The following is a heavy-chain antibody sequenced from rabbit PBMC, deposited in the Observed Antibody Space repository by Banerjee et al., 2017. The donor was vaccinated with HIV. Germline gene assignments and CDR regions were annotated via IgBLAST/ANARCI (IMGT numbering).Heavy chain of an antibody. D-gene: IGHD4-2*01. J-gene: IGHJ4*01. CDR2: INTGGSA. Sequence: QEQLEESGGDLVKPEGSLTLTCTASGFTLSSYVMCWVRQAPGKGLEYIGCINTGGSAYYASWAKGRFTISKTSSTTVTLQMTSLTAADTATYFCARGTAGTWYFNLWGPGTLVTVS. CDR3: ARGTAGTWYFNL. CDR1: GFTLSSYV. V-gene: IGHV1S45*01.